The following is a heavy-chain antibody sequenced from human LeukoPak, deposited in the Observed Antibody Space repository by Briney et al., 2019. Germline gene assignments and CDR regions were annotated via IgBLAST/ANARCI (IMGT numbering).Heavy chain of an antibody. D-gene: IGHD2-15*01. V-gene: IGHV1-69*04. Sequence: GASVKVSCKASGDTFIPYTFSWVRQAPGQGLEWIGRIIPSLDVANYAQKFQGRVTLSVDRDTATTYMEVTSLRSGDTAIYYCARDHCSPGTCLGGHWGQGALVTVSS. CDR1: GDTFIPYT. J-gene: IGHJ4*02. CDR2: IIPSLDVA. CDR3: ARDHCSPGTCLGGH.